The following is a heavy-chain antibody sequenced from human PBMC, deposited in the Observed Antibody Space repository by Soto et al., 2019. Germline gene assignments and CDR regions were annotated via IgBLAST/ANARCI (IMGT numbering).Heavy chain of an antibody. CDR3: ARDAGVSGELYY. V-gene: IGHV1-18*01. CDR2: ISAYNGNT. J-gene: IGHJ4*02. CDR1: GYTFTSYG. D-gene: IGHD3-16*01. Sequence: QVQLVQSGAEVKKPGASVKVSCKASGYTFTSYGISWVRQAPGQGLDWMGWISAYNGNTNYAQKRQGRVTMTTDTSTSTDYMELRSLRSDDTAVYYCARDAGVSGELYYWGQGTLVTVSS.